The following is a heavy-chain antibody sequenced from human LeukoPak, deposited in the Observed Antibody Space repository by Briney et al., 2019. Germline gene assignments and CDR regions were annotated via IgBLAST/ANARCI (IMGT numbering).Heavy chain of an antibody. CDR2: INHSGST. CDR3: ARDRYDIP. J-gene: IGHJ5*02. Sequence: SETLSLTCAVYGGSFSGYYWSWIRQPPGKGLEWIGEINHSGSTNYNPSLKSRVTISVDTSKNQFSLKLSSVTAADTAVYYCARDRYDIPWGQGTLVTVSS. CDR1: GGSFSGYY. D-gene: IGHD3-9*01. V-gene: IGHV4-34*01.